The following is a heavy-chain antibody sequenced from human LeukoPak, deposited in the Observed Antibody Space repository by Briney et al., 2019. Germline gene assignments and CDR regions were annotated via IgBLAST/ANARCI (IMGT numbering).Heavy chain of an antibody. V-gene: IGHV3-23*01. CDR3: AKAPATGEGYYFYYMDV. CDR1: GFTFSDYA. J-gene: IGHJ6*03. CDR2: VNGRGATT. Sequence: GGSLRLSCAASGFASGFTFSDYAVSWVRQAPGRGPEWVASVNGRGATTYYADSVRGRFTISRDNSKNTLYLQMISLGADDTAVYFCAKAPATGEGYYFYYMDVWGKGTTVTVSS. D-gene: IGHD7-27*01.